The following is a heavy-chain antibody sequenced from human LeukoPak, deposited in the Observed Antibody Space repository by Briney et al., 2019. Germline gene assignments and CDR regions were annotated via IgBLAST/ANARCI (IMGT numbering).Heavy chain of an antibody. D-gene: IGHD3-10*01. J-gene: IGHJ4*02. V-gene: IGHV3-23*01. CDR1: GFTFSSYG. Sequence: GGSLRLSCAASGFTFSSYGMSWVRQAPGKGLEWVTAIGGRDGSTYYADSVKGRFTISRDNSKNTLYVQMNSLRAEDTAVYYCAKGHYYGSGSLDYWGQGTLVTVSS. CDR3: AKGHYYGSGSLDY. CDR2: IGGRDGST.